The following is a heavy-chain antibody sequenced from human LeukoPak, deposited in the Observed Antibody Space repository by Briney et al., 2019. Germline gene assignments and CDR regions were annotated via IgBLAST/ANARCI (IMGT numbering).Heavy chain of an antibody. V-gene: IGHV3-53*01. J-gene: IGHJ4*02. CDR3: ARSRHSYDSSGFPHY. D-gene: IGHD3-22*01. CDR1: GFTVSSNY. Sequence: GGSLRLSCAASGFTVSSNYMSWVRQAPGKGLEWVSVIYSGGSTYYADSVKGRFTISRDNAKNSLYLQMSSLRAEDTALYYCARSRHSYDSSGFPHYWGQGTLVTVSS. CDR2: IYSGGST.